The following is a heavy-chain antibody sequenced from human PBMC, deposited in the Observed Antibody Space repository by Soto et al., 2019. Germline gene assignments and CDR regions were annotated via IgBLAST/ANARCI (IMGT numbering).Heavy chain of an antibody. CDR2: IYYSGST. CDR1: GGYLSSFY. D-gene: IGHD3-3*01. CDR3: ARVLYYFWSGYSYYYYYVMDV. J-gene: IGHJ6*02. Sequence: SETLSLTCTVAGGYLSSFYGSWIRPPPGKGLEWIGYIYYSGSTNYNPSLKSRVTISVDTSKNQFSLKLSSVTAADTAVYYCARVLYYFWSGYSYYYYYVMDVWGQGTTVTVSS. V-gene: IGHV4-59*01.